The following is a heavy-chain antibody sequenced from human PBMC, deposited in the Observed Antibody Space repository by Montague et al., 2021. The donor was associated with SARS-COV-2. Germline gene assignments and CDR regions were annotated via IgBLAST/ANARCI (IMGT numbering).Heavy chain of an antibody. CDR1: GFTFSSYA. J-gene: IGHJ6*03. Sequence: SLRLSCAASGFTFSSYAMHWVRQAPGKGLEWVAVISYDGSNKYYADSVKGRFTISRDNSKNTLYLQMNSLRAEDTAVYYCATGGNQQLLFHYYYMDVWGKGTTVTVSS. V-gene: IGHV3-30-3*01. CDR2: ISYDGSNK. D-gene: IGHD2-2*01. CDR3: ATGGNQQLLFHYYYMDV.